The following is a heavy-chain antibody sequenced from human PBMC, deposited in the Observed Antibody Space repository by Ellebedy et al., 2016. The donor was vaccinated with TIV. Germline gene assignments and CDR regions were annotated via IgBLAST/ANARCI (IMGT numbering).Heavy chain of an antibody. CDR1: GYTFTSYE. V-gene: IGHV1-8*01. D-gene: IGHD3-9*01. CDR2: MNPDSGNT. CDR3: ASATGGYYGMDA. J-gene: IGHJ6*02. Sequence: AASVKVSCKASGYTFTSYEINWVRRATGQGLEWMGRMNPDSGNTDYVQKFQGRVTMTRNTSIRTAYMELSGLGSEDTAVYYCASATGGYYGMDAWGQGTTVTVSS.